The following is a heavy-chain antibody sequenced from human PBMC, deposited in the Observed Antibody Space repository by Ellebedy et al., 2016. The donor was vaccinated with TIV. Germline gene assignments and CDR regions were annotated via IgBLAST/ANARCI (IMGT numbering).Heavy chain of an antibody. CDR3: VRTNGDSLIFRFFDL. Sequence: MPSETLSLTCTVSSDSISSSSYYWGWIRQPPGKGLEWIVSIYYSGSTYYNPSLKSRVTISVDTSKNQFSLKLSSVTAADTAVYYCVRTNGDSLIFRFFDLWGRGTLVTVSS. V-gene: IGHV4-39*07. J-gene: IGHJ2*01. CDR2: IYYSGST. CDR1: SDSISSSSYY. D-gene: IGHD4-17*01.